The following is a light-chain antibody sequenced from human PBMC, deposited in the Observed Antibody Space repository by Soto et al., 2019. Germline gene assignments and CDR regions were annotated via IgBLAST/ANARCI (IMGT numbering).Light chain of an antibody. CDR2: DAS. V-gene: IGKV3-11*01. CDR1: QSVSSY. Sequence: EIVMTQSPGTLSVSPGERATLSCRASQSVSSYLAWYPQKPGQAPRLLIYDASNRATDIPARFSGSGSGTDFTLTISSLEPEDFAVYYCQQRSNWPRTFGQGTKVEIK. J-gene: IGKJ1*01. CDR3: QQRSNWPRT.